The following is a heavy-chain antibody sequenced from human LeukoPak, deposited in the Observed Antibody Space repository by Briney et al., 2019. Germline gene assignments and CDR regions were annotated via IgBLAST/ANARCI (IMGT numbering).Heavy chain of an antibody. CDR2: IRSNSDGGTI. V-gene: IGHV3-15*07. D-gene: IGHD3-22*01. CDR3: ATDFYDST. J-gene: IGHJ5*02. CDR1: GFTFSNAR. Sequence: GGSLRLSCATSGFTFSNARMNWVRQAPGKGLEWVGRIRSNSDGGTIDYAAPVKGRFTLSRDDSKTTLYLQMNSLQTEDTAVYYCATDFYDSTWGQGTLVTVSS.